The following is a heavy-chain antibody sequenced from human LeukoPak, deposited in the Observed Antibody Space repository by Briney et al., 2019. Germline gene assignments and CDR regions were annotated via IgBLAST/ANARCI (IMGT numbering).Heavy chain of an antibody. J-gene: IGHJ4*02. D-gene: IGHD6-19*01. CDR2: IYYSGST. CDR1: GGSISSGGYY. V-gene: IGHV4-31*03. Sequence: SETLSLTCTVSGGSISSGGYYWSWIGQHPGKGLEWIGYIYYSGSTYYNPSLKSRVTISVDTSKNQFSLKLSSVTAADTAVYYCASNSVAGKVLVFDYWGQGTLVTVSS. CDR3: ASNSVAGKVLVFDY.